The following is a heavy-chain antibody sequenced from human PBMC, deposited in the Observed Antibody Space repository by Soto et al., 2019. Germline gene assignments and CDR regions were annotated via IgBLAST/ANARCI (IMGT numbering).Heavy chain of an antibody. V-gene: IGHV1-69*01. Sequence: QVQLVQSGAEVKKPGSSVKVSCKASGGTFSSYAISWVRQAPGQGLEWMGGIIPIFGTANYAQKLQGRVTIPADESTSPAYRELSSLRSEDTAVYYCARDLRGYYDSSGYLWGMDVWGQGTTVTVSS. CDR2: IIPIFGTA. J-gene: IGHJ6*02. CDR3: ARDLRGYYDSSGYLWGMDV. D-gene: IGHD3-22*01. CDR1: GGTFSSYA.